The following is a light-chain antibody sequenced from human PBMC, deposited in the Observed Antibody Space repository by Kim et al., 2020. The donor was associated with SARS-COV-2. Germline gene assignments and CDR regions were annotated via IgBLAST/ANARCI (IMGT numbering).Light chain of an antibody. V-gene: IGLV3-1*01. CDR2: QDN. J-gene: IGLJ3*02. CDR1: KLGDKY. CDR3: QAWGSSAVM. Sequence: SYELTQPPSVSVSPGQTATITCFGDKLGDKYTSWYQLKPGQSPVMVVYQDNKRPSGIPERFSGSNSGNTATLTISGTQSMDEADYYCQAWGSSAVMFGGG.